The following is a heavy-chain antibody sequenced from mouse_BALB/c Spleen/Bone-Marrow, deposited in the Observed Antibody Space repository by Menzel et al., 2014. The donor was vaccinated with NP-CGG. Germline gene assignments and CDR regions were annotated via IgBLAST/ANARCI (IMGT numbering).Heavy chain of an antibody. CDR3: ARSRYFDN. D-gene: IGHD3-3*01. Sequence: VQLQQSGPELVKPGTPVKMSCKASGYTFTDYYMMWVRQSHGKSLEWIGHINPNTDGTFYNQKFKGKATLTVDKSSSTAYMQLNSLTSEDSAVYYCARSRYFDNWGQGTTLTVPS. CDR1: GYTFTDYY. V-gene: IGHV1-26*01. CDR2: INPNTDGT. J-gene: IGHJ2*01.